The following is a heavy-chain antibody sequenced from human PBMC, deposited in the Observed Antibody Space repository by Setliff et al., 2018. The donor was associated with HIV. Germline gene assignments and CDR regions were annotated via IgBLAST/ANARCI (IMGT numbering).Heavy chain of an antibody. D-gene: IGHD6-19*01. Sequence: SVKVSCKASGYTFTSYGVSWVRQAPGQGLEWMGWISAYNRNVNYSQKVQGRVTMTTDTSTSTAYMELKNLKSGDTAVYYCARVLDPGIAVATHAFDIWGQGTMVT. V-gene: IGHV1-18*01. J-gene: IGHJ3*02. CDR2: ISAYNRNV. CDR1: GYTFTSYG. CDR3: ARVLDPGIAVATHAFDI.